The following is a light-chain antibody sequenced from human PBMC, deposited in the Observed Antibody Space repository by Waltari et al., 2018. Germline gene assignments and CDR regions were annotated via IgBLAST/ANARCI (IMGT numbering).Light chain of an antibody. CDR2: GAS. CDR3: QHYVRLPAT. V-gene: IGKV3-20*01. Sequence: EIVLTQSPGGLSSSPGERVTLSCRASQSVSRALAWYQQKPGQAPRLLIFGASNRATGIPDRFSGSGSETDFSLTISILEPEDFAVYYCQHYVRLPATFGRGTKVEIK. CDR1: QSVSRA. J-gene: IGKJ1*01.